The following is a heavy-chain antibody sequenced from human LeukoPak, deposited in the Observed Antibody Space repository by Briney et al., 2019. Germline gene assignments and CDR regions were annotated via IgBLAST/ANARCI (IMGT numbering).Heavy chain of an antibody. J-gene: IGHJ4*02. CDR1: GFTFSSYA. V-gene: IGHV3-15*07. Sequence: GGSLRLSCAASGFTFSSYAMHWVRQAPGKGLEWVGRIKSKTDGGTTDYAAPVKGRFTISRDDSKNTLYLQMNSLKTEDTAVYYCTTGYYDFWYFDYWGQGTLDTVSS. D-gene: IGHD3-3*01. CDR3: TTGYYDFWYFDY. CDR2: IKSKTDGGTT.